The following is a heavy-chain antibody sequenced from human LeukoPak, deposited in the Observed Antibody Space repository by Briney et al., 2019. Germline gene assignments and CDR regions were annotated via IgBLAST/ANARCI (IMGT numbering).Heavy chain of an antibody. J-gene: IGHJ3*02. CDR1: GGSISSSSYY. Sequence: SETLSLTCTVSGGSISSSSYYWGWIRQPPGTGLEWIGSIYYSGSTYYNPSLKSRVTISVDTSKNQFSLKLSSVTAADTAVYYCTRTPRGGSGSYVDIWGQGTMVTVSS. CDR2: IYYSGST. V-gene: IGHV4-39*07. CDR3: TRTPRGGSGSYVDI. D-gene: IGHD3-10*01.